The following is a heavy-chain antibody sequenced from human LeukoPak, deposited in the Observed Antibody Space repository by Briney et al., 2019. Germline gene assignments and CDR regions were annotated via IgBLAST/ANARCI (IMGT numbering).Heavy chain of an antibody. CDR3: AKDSSVVPAAPDY. CDR1: GFTFDDYA. CDR2: ISWNSGSI. D-gene: IGHD2-2*01. V-gene: IGHV3-9*01. J-gene: IGHJ4*02. Sequence: QSGGSLRLSCAASGFTFDDYAMHWVRQAPGKGLERVSGISWNSGSIGYADSVEGRFTISRDNAKNSLYLQMNSLRAEDTALYYCAKDSSVVPAAPDYWGQGTLVTVSS.